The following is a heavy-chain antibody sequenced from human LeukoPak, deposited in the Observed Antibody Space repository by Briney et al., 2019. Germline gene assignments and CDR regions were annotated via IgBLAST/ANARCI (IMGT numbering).Heavy chain of an antibody. V-gene: IGHV4-59*08. CDR2: IYYRGST. CDR1: GGSITNYY. Sequence: PSETLSLTCTVSGGSITNYYWSWIRQPPGKGLEYIGNIYYRGSTSYNPSLKSRVTISVDTSKNQFSLKLSSVTAADTAVYYCARHQVLYSSGWFDYWGQGTLVTVSS. J-gene: IGHJ4*02. D-gene: IGHD6-19*01. CDR3: ARHQVLYSSGWFDY.